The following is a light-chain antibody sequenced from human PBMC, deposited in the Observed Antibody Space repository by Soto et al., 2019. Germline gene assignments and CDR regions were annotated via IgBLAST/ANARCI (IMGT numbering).Light chain of an antibody. CDR2: EVS. Sequence: QSVLTQPPSASGSPGQSVTISCTGTSSDIGGYNYVSWYQQHPGKAPKLMIYEVSKRPSGVPDRFSGSKSGNTASLTVSGLQFEDEADYYCSSYAGSIFYVFGTGTKVTVL. CDR3: SSYAGSIFYV. J-gene: IGLJ1*01. CDR1: SSDIGGYNY. V-gene: IGLV2-8*01.